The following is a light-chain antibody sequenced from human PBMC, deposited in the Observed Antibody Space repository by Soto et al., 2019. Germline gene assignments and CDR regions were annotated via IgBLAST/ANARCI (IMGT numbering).Light chain of an antibody. J-gene: IGKJ5*01. Sequence: DVVMTQSQLSLPVTLGQPASTSRRSSQSLVYSGGNTYLNWFQQRPGKSPRRLIYTVSNRDSGVQDRFSGSGSGTDLTLKIRRVEAEDVGVYYCMQGTHWPTFCQGTRLEIK. V-gene: IGKV2-30*01. CDR2: TVS. CDR3: MQGTHWPT. CDR1: QSLVYSGGNTY.